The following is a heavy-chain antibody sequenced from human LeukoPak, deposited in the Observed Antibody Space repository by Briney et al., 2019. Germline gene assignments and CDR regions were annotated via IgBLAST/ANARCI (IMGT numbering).Heavy chain of an antibody. CDR2: IYYSGST. D-gene: IGHD3-16*01. CDR1: GGSISSGDYY. J-gene: IGHJ4*02. CDR3: AREADTGATPCY. Sequence: SETLSLTCTVSGGSISSGDYYWSWIRQPPGKGLEWIGYIYYSGSTYYNPSLESRVTISVDTSKNQFSLKLSSVTAADTAVYYCAREADTGATPCYWGQGTLVTVSS. V-gene: IGHV4-30-4*01.